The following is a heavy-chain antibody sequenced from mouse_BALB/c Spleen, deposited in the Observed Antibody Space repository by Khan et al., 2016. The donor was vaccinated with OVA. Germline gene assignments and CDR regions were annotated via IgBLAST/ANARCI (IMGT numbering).Heavy chain of an antibody. Sequence: EVELVESGGDLVKPGGSLKLSCAVSGFTFSSYVMSWVRQTPEKRLEWVASISSGGTPAYPDSLKGRFTISRDNARNIMYLQMSSLMSEDTAMYYCVREAYRYDEYYFDYWGQGTTLTVSS. CDR2: ISSGGTP. J-gene: IGHJ2*01. V-gene: IGHV5-6-5*01. CDR1: GFTFSSYV. D-gene: IGHD2-14*01. CDR3: VREAYRYDEYYFDY.